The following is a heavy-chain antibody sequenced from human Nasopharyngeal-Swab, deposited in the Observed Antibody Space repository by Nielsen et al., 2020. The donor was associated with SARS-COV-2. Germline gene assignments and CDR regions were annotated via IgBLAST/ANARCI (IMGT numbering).Heavy chain of an antibody. CDR2: ISWNSGSI. CDR3: AKESYGDLFDC. V-gene: IGHV3-9*01. CDR1: GFTFDDYA. Sequence: SLKISCAASGFTFDDYAMHWVRQAPGKGLEWVSGISWNSGSIGYADSVKGRFTISRDNAKNSLYLQMNSLRAEDTALYYCAKESYGDLFDCWGQGTLVTVSS. D-gene: IGHD4-17*01. J-gene: IGHJ4*02.